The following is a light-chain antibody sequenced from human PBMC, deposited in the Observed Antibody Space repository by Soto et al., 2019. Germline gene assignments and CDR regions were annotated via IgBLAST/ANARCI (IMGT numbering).Light chain of an antibody. CDR2: GIS. J-gene: IGKJ1*01. CDR3: QQYGTSRT. Sequence: EIVLTQSPGPLSLSPGERATLSCRASQSVSSNYLAWYQQKSGQAPRLLIYGISSRATGIPDRFSGSGSGTDFTITISRLEPEDVAVYYCQQYGTSRTFGQGTKVEIK. V-gene: IGKV3-20*01. CDR1: QSVSSNY.